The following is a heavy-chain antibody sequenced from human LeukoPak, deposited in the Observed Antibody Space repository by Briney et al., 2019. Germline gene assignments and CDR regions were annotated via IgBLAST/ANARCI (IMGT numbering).Heavy chain of an antibody. D-gene: IGHD2-8*01. Sequence: TGGSLRLSCAASGFTFSSYWTSWVRQAPGKGLEWVANIKQDGSEKYYVDSVKGRFTISRDNAKNSLYLQMNSLRAEDTAVYYCARCMLFSYYYYYYMDVWGKGTTVTVSS. CDR2: IKQDGSEK. CDR1: GFTFSSYW. V-gene: IGHV3-7*01. J-gene: IGHJ6*03. CDR3: ARCMLFSYYYYYYMDV.